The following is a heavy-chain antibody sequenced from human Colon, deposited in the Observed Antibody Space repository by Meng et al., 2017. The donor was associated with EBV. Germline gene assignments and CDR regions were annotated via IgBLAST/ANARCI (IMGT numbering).Heavy chain of an antibody. J-gene: IGHJ5*02. D-gene: IGHD3-10*01. V-gene: IGHV4-30-2*01. Sequence: QVQLQEPGSGLVRPSQTLSLTCAVSGDSITSGDYSWTCIRQPPGKGLEWIGYIYHGVNIYYTPSLRSRVTISVDKSRNQFSLKLTSVSAADTAVYYCVRDTRRGGGWFDPWGQGTLVTVSS. CDR1: GDSITSGDYS. CDR2: IYHGVNI. CDR3: VRDTRRGGGWFDP.